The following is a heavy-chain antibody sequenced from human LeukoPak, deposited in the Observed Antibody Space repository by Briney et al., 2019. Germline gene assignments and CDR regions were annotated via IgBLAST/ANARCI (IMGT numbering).Heavy chain of an antibody. J-gene: IGHJ4*02. CDR2: INHSGST. CDR3: ARESVDYGDYDFDY. Sequence: SETLSLTCAVYGGSFSGYFWTWIRQPPGKGLEWIGEINHSGSTDYNPSLKSRVTISVDTSKNQFSLRLSSVTAADTAVYYCARESVDYGDYDFDYWGQGTPVTVSS. CDR1: GGSFSGYF. V-gene: IGHV4-34*01. D-gene: IGHD4-17*01.